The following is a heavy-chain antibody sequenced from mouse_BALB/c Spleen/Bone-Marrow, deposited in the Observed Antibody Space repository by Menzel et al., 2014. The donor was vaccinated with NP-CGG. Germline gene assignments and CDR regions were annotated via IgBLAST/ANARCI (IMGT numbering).Heavy chain of an antibody. D-gene: IGHD2-1*01. CDR3: ARLDGNYRNYFDY. CDR2: IDPSNSES. V-gene: IGHV1-59*01. CDR1: GYTFTSYW. Sequence: VQVVESGPELVRPGTSVKMSCKASGYTFTSYWTHWVKPRPGQGLEWIGMIDPSNSESRLNQKFKDKATLNVDKSSNTAYMQLSSLTSEDSAVYYCARLDGNYRNYFDYWGQGTSLTVSS. J-gene: IGHJ2*02.